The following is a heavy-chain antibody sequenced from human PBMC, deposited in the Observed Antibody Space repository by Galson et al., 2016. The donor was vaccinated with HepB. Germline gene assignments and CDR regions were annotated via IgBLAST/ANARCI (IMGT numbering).Heavy chain of an antibody. CDR3: ARDRMITFGGVIVDAFDI. V-gene: IGHV3-33*01. CDR1: GFTFSSYG. Sequence: SLRLSCAASGFTFSSYGMHWVRQVPGKGLEWVAVIWYDGSNKYYADSVKGRFTISRDNSKNTLYLQMNSLRAEDTAVYYCARDRMITFGGVIVDAFDIWGQGTMVTVSS. CDR2: IWYDGSNK. J-gene: IGHJ3*02. D-gene: IGHD3-16*02.